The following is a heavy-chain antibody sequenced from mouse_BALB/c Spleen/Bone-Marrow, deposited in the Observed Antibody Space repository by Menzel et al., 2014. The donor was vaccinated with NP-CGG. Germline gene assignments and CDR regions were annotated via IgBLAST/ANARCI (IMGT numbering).Heavy chain of an antibody. CDR2: ITNGGGST. CDR1: GFPFSSYT. J-gene: IGHJ3*01. V-gene: IGHV5-12-2*01. CDR3: ATLTGTSY. D-gene: IGHD4-1*01. Sequence: DVQLVESGGGLVQPGGSLKLSCAASGFPFSSYTMSWVRQTPEKRLEWVAFITNGGGSTYYPDTLKGRFTISSDDAKNTLYLQMSSLKSEDTAMYYCATLTGTSYWGQGTLVTVSA.